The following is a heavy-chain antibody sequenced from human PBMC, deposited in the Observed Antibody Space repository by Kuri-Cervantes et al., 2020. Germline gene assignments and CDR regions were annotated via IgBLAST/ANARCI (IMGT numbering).Heavy chain of an antibody. CDR1: GFTFSNAW. CDR3: TTGLCSGGSCYHFHYYYGMDV. Sequence: LSLTCAASGFTFSNAWMSWVRQAPGKGLEWVGRIKSKTDGGTTDYAAPVKGRFTISRDDSKNTLYLKMNSMKTEDTAVYYCTTGLCSGGSCYHFHYYYGMDVWGQGTTVTVSS. D-gene: IGHD2-15*01. V-gene: IGHV3-15*01. CDR2: IKSKTDGGTT. J-gene: IGHJ6*02.